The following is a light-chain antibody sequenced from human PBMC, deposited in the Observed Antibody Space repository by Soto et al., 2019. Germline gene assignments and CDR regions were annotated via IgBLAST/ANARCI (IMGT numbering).Light chain of an antibody. V-gene: IGKV3-15*01. J-gene: IGKJ4*01. CDR3: QQYNNWLLT. CDR2: GAS. CDR1: QSVGSA. Sequence: VLTQSPASLSVSPGQTATLSCRASQSVGSAFGWYQQIPGQAPRLLIYGASTRATGIPARFSGSGSGTEFTLTISSLQSEDFAVYYCQQYNNWLLTFGGGTKVDIK.